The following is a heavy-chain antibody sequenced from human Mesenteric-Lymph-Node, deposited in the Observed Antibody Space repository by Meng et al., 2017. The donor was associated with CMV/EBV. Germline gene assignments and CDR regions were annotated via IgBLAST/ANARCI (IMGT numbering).Heavy chain of an antibody. V-gene: IGHV1-8*01. CDR3: ARNSDLEWLYFDY. J-gene: IGHJ4*02. CDR1: GYTFTRFD. D-gene: IGHD3-3*01. Sequence: ASVKVSCKASGYTFTRFDINWVRQATGQGLEWLGWMNPNNGNTAYAQKFQGRVTMTRDTSTSTVYMELSSLRSEDTAVYYCARNSDLEWLYFDYWGQGTLVTVSS. CDR2: MNPNNGNT.